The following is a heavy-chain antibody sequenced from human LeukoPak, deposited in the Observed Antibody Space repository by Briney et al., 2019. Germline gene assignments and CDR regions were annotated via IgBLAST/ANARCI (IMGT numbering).Heavy chain of an antibody. V-gene: IGHV4-4*07. CDR3: ATQRKWLRLRIGYFDY. CDR2: IYISGST. Sequence: SETLSLTCTVSGGSISSYYWSWIRQPAGKGLEWIGRIYISGSTNYNPSLRSRVTMSVDTSKNQFSLKLSSVTAADTAVYYCATQRKWLRLRIGYFDYWGQGTLVTVSS. J-gene: IGHJ4*02. CDR1: GGSISSYY. D-gene: IGHD5-12*01.